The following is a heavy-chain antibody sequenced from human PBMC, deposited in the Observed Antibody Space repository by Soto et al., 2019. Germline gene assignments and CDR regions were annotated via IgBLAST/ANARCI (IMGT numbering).Heavy chain of an antibody. CDR2: IDPSDSYT. Sequence: GESLKISCKGSGYSFTSYWISWVRQMPGKGLEWMGRIDPSDSYTNYSPSFQGHVTISADKSISTAYLQWSSLKASDTAMYYCESLTGTTRYYYGMDVWGQGTTVTVYS. CDR1: GYSFTSYW. J-gene: IGHJ6*02. CDR3: ESLTGTTRYYYGMDV. V-gene: IGHV5-10-1*01. D-gene: IGHD1-7*01.